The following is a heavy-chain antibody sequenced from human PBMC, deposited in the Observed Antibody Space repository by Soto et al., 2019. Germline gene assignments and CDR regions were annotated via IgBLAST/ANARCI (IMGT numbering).Heavy chain of an antibody. J-gene: IGHJ4*02. CDR2: IGVSGGST. Sequence: EVQLLESGGGLLQPGGSLRLSWAASGFTFSSYAMSWVRQAPGKGLEWVSIIGVSGGSTYYADSVKGRFTLSRDNSKNTQYLQMNSLRAEDTAIYYCAKDQDYRNYVLYYFDYWGQGTLVTTSS. D-gene: IGHD4-4*01. V-gene: IGHV3-23*01. CDR1: GFTFSSYA. CDR3: AKDQDYRNYVLYYFDY.